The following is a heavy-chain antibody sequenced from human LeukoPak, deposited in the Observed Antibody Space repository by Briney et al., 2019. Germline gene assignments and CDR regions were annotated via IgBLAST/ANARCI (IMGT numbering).Heavy chain of an antibody. CDR1: GYTFTGYY. CDR3: ARGQWGAADDAFDI. V-gene: IGHV1-2*02. CDR2: INPNTGDA. D-gene: IGHD6-13*01. J-gene: IGHJ3*02. Sequence: ASVKVSCKASGYTFTGYYLHWVRLAPGQGLEWMGWINPNTGDANFAQKFQGRVTMTRDTSNSTAYMELSSLRSDNTAVYYCARGQWGAADDAFDIWGQGTMVTVSS.